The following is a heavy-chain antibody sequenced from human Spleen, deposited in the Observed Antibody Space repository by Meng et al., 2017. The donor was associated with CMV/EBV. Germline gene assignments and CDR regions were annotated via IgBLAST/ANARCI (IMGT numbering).Heavy chain of an antibody. V-gene: IGHV3-7*01. CDR3: AKSPLSWASGTYYDY. CDR1: GFSFSDYW. J-gene: IGHJ4*02. Sequence: GESLKISCAASGFSFSDYWMSWVRQSPGKGLEWVANIKRDGSEKYYVDSVKGRFTISRDNSKNTLYLQMNSLIAEDTAVYYCAKSPLSWASGTYYDYWGQGTRVTVSS. D-gene: IGHD1-26*01. CDR2: IKRDGSEK.